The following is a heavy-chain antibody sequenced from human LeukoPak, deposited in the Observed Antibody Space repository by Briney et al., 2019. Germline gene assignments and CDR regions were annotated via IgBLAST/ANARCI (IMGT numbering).Heavy chain of an antibody. Sequence: PSETLSLTCAVYGGSFSGYYWSWIRQPPGKGLEWIGEINHSGSTNYNPSLKSRVTISVDTSKNQFSLKLSSVTAADTAVYYCARRLRRITMVRGASHYFDYWGQGTLVTVSS. D-gene: IGHD3-10*01. J-gene: IGHJ4*02. CDR1: GGSFSGYY. CDR3: ARRLRRITMVRGASHYFDY. V-gene: IGHV4-34*01. CDR2: INHSGST.